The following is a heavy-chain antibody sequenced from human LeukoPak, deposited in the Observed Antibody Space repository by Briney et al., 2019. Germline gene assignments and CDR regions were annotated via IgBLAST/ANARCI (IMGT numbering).Heavy chain of an antibody. CDR3: ARIYFGSGSFAFDI. D-gene: IGHD3-10*01. CDR1: GYSFTSSG. J-gene: IGHJ3*02. V-gene: IGHV1-18*01. Sequence: ASVKVSCKASGYSFTSSGFTWVRQAPGQGLEWMGWTSAYTGNTNYAQKLQGRDTMTTVTSTTTAYMELRSLISDDTAVYYCARIYFGSGSFAFDIWGQGTMVTVSS. CDR2: TSAYTGNT.